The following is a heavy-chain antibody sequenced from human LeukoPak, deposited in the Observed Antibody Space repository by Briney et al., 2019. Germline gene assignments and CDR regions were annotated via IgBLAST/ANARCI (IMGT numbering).Heavy chain of an antibody. J-gene: IGHJ4*02. Sequence: PGGSLRLSCAASGFTFSVYAMSWVRQAPGKGLEWVSTISGSDASSDYADSVKGRFTISRDNSKNTLYLQMNSLKTEDTAVYYCTTLTRGYWGQGTLVTVSS. CDR2: ISGSDASS. D-gene: IGHD1-14*01. CDR3: TTLTRGY. V-gene: IGHV3-23*01. CDR1: GFTFSVYA.